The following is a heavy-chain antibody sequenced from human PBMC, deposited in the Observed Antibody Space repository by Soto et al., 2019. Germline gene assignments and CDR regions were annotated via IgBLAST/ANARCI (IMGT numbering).Heavy chain of an antibody. D-gene: IGHD1-1*01. CDR3: ARNDKSGLDY. CDR1: GFIFSDYS. CDR2: ISDRSSYT. Sequence: GGSLRLSCTVSGFIFSDYSMNWVRQAPGKGLEWVSCISDRSSYTYYADSVKGRFTISRDNAKNSLSLQMNSLRAEDTSVYYCARNDKSGLDYWGQGTLVTVSS. V-gene: IGHV3-21*01. J-gene: IGHJ4*02.